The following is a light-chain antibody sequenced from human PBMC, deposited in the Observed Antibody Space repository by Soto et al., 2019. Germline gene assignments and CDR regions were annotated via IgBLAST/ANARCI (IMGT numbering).Light chain of an antibody. J-gene: IGLJ1*01. CDR2: EVT. Sequence: QSALTQPASVSGSPGQSITISCTGTSSDVGGYNYVSWYQQHPGKAPKLMIYEVTNRPSGVSNRFSGSKSGNTASLTISGLQAEDEADYYCSSYAGSHTKYVFGTGTKLTVL. V-gene: IGLV2-14*01. CDR1: SSDVGGYNY. CDR3: SSYAGSHTKYV.